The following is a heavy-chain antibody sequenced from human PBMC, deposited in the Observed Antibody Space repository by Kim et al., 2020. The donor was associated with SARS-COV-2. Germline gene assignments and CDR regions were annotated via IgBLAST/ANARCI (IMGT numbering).Heavy chain of an antibody. CDR1: GDSISSSFNY. J-gene: IGHJ4*02. D-gene: IGHD3-22*01. CDR3: ARLPHDS. V-gene: IGHV4-39*01. CDR2: VYHSGTT. Sequence: SETLSLTCTVSGDSISSSFNYWGWIRQPPGKGLEWIGSVYHSGTTYDSPSLKSRVTVSVDTSKNEFSLKVTSVTAADTAVYFCARLPHDSWGQGILVTVSS.